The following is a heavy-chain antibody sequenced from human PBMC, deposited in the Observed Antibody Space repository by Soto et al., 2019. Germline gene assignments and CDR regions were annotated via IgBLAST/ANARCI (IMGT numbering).Heavy chain of an antibody. Sequence: PGGSLRLACEASGFTLSRNAMHWVRQAPGKGLEWVAVISFDGNNQYYTDSVKGRFTISRDNSKNTLDLQMNSLRREDTAVYYCARDREYSGFYYGMDVWGQGTTVTVSS. CDR3: ARDREYSGFYYGMDV. V-gene: IGHV3-30-3*01. D-gene: IGHD5-12*01. CDR2: ISFDGNNQ. CDR1: GFTLSRNA. J-gene: IGHJ6*02.